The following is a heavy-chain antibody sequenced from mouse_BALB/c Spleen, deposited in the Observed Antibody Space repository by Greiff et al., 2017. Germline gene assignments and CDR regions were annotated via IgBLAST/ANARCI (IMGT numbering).Heavy chain of an antibody. CDR2: ISNSGST. CDR3: ATYGSSWSCWYFDV. CDR1: GYSITSDYA. V-gene: IGHV3-2*02. Sequence: EVKLLESGPGLVKPSQSLSLTCTVTGYSITSDYAWNWIRQFPGNKLEWMGYISNSGSTSYNPSLKSRISITRDTSKNQFFLQLNSVTTEDTATYYGATYGSSWSCWYFDVWGAGTTVTVSS. J-gene: IGHJ1*01. D-gene: IGHD1-1*01.